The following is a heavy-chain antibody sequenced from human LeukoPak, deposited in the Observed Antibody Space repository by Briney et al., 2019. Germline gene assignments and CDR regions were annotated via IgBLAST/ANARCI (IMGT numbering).Heavy chain of an antibody. CDR2: ISSRGSSI. CDR1: GFTVSDYY. Sequence: PGGSLRLSCAASGFTVSDYYMSWIRQAPGKGLEWVSYISSRGSSIYYADSVKGRFTISRDNAKNSLYLQMNSLRAEDTAVYYCARDHSAVAGTAEYWGQGTLVTVSS. V-gene: IGHV3-11*01. J-gene: IGHJ4*02. CDR3: ARDHSAVAGTAEY. D-gene: IGHD6-19*01.